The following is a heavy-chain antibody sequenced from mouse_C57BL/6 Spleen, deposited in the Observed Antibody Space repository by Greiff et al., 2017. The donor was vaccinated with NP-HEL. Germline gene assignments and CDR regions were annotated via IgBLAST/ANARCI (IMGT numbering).Heavy chain of an antibody. CDR2: IDPANGNT. CDR3: ARVELGFITTVVDYFDY. CDR1: GFNIKNTY. J-gene: IGHJ2*01. V-gene: IGHV14-3*01. D-gene: IGHD1-1*01. Sequence: EVQRVESVAELVRPGASVKLSCTASGFNIKNTYMHWVKQRPEQGLEWIGRIDPANGNTKYAPKFQGKATITADTSSNTAYLQLSSLTSEDTAIYYCARVELGFITTVVDYFDYWGQGTTLTVS.